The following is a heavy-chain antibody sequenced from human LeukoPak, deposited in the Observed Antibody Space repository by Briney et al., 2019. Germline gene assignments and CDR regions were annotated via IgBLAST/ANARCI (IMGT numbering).Heavy chain of an antibody. CDR3: ARGRGYSYGNPRKYYFDY. V-gene: IGHV1-2*02. CDR2: INPNSGDT. J-gene: IGHJ4*02. D-gene: IGHD5-18*01. CDR1: GYTFTGYY. Sequence: ASVKVSCKASGYTFTGYYIHWVRQAPGQGLEWMGWINPNSGDTNYAQKFQGRVTMTRDTSISTAYMELSRLRSDDTAVYYCARGRGYSYGNPRKYYFDYWGQGTLVTVSS.